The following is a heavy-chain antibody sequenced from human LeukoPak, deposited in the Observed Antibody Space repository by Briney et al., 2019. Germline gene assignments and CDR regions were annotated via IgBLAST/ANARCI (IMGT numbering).Heavy chain of an antibody. CDR2: INPNSGGT. J-gene: IGHJ4*02. CDR3: AFFEYSSSSSHY. D-gene: IGHD6-6*01. V-gene: IGHV1-2*02. Sequence: ASVKASCKASGYVFTGYYMHWVRQAPGQGLEWMGWINPNSGGTKHAQKFQDRVTMTRDTSISTAYMELSRLRSDDTAVYYCAFFEYSSSSSHYWGQGTLVTVSS. CDR1: GYVFTGYY.